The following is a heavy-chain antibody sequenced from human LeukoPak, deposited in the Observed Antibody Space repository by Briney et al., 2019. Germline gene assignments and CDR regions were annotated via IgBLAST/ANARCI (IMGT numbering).Heavy chain of an antibody. CDR1: GGSISSYY. Sequence: SETLSLTCTVSGGSISSYYWSWIRQPPGKGLERIGYIYYSGSTNYNPSLKSRVTISVDTSKNQFSLKLSSVTAADTAVYYCARLVVVPAAMLVYYFDYWGQGTLVTVSS. V-gene: IGHV4-59*01. D-gene: IGHD2-2*01. CDR2: IYYSGST. CDR3: ARLVVVPAAMLVYYFDY. J-gene: IGHJ4*02.